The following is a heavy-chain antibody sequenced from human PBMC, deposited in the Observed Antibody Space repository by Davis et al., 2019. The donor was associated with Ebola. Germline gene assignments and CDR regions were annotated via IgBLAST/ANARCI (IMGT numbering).Heavy chain of an antibody. J-gene: IGHJ3*02. V-gene: IGHV1-8*02. D-gene: IGHD3-10*01. CDR3: AREGYVLPDAFDI. Sequence: AASVKVSCKASGGTFSSYDINWVRQATGQGLEWMGWMNPNSGNTGYAQKFQGRVTMTRNTSISTAYMELSSLRSEDTAVYYCAREGYVLPDAFDIWGQGTMVTVSS. CDR2: MNPNSGNT. CDR1: GGTFSSYD.